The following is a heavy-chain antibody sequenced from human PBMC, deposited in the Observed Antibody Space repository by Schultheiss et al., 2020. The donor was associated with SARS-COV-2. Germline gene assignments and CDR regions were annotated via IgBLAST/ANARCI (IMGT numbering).Heavy chain of an antibody. V-gene: IGHV3-15*01. J-gene: IGHJ4*02. CDR2: IKSKTDGGTT. Sequence: GGSLRLSCEEAGLTFSNAWMSWVRQAPGKGLEWVGRIKSKTDGGTTDYAAPVKGRFTISRDDSKNTLYLQMDSLKTEDTAVYYCARGGTKYPFDYWGQGTLVTVSS. CDR1: GLTFSNAW. CDR3: ARGGTKYPFDY. D-gene: IGHD1-7*01.